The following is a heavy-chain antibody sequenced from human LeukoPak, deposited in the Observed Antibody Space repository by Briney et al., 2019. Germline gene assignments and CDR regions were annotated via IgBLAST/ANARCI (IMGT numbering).Heavy chain of an antibody. Sequence: TSETLSLTCTVSGGSISSYYWSWIRQPPGKGLEWIGYIYYSGSTNYNPSLKSRVTISVDTSKNQFSLKLSSVTAADTAVYYCARRNKSGSAHGAFDIWGQGTMVTVSS. CDR1: GGSISSYY. D-gene: IGHD1-26*01. CDR3: ARRNKSGSAHGAFDI. J-gene: IGHJ3*02. CDR2: IYYSGST. V-gene: IGHV4-59*08.